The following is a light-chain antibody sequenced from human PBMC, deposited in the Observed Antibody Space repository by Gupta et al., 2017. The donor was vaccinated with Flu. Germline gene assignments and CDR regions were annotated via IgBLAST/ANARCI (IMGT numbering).Light chain of an antibody. V-gene: IGKV1-5*03. CDR1: QNINSW. CDR2: KTS. CDR3: QQYNTYPFT. J-gene: IGKJ3*01. Sequence: DIQMTQSPSTLSASVGDRVTLTCRASQNINSWLAWYQQKPGTAPRLLMYKTSILESGVPSSFSGSGSGTEFTLTISSLQPDDFATYFCQQYNTYPFTFGPGTKVDIK.